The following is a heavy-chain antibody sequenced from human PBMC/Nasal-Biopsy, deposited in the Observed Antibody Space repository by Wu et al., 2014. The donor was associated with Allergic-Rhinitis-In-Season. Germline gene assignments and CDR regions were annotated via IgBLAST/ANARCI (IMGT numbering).Heavy chain of an antibody. J-gene: IGHJ4*02. Sequence: LRLSCAASGFTFSSHALHWVRQAPGKGLEWVAVISDDGSSKYYADSVKGRFTISRDNSKNTLYLQINSLRAEDTAVYYCARDEGWLLRGTPYFDYWGQGTLVTVSS. CDR2: ISDDGSSK. D-gene: IGHD3-22*01. CDR3: ARDEGWLLRGTPYFDY. CDR1: GFTFSSHA. V-gene: IGHV3-30-3*01.